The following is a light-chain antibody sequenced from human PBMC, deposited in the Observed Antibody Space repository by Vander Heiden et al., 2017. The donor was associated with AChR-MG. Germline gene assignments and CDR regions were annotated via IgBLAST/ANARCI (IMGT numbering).Light chain of an antibody. J-gene: IGLJ3*02. CDR3: CSWAGSSTPRV. Sequence: QSALTQPASVSGAPGQSITISCTGTSSDVGSYNLVSWYQQPPGKAPKLLIYVVMKRPSGVANRFSGSKSGDTASLTISGLQAEDEADYYCCSWAGSSTPRVFGGGTKLTVL. V-gene: IGLV2-23*02. CDR2: VVM. CDR1: SSDVGSYNL.